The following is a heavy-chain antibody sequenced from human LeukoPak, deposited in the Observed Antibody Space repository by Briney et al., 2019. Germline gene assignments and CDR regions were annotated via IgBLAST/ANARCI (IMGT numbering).Heavy chain of an antibody. J-gene: IGHJ6*02. Sequence: SETLSLTCTVSGGSISSGGYYWSWIRQHPGKGLEWIGYIYYSGSTYYNPSLKSRVTISVDTSKNQFSLKLSSVTAADTAVYYCARRAAGYGFPYGMDVWGQGTTVTVSS. CDR2: IYYSGST. V-gene: IGHV4-31*03. CDR1: GGSISSGGYY. CDR3: ARRAAGYGFPYGMDV. D-gene: IGHD1-1*01.